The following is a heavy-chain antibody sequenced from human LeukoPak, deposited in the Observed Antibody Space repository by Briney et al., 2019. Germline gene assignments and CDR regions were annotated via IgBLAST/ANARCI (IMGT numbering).Heavy chain of an antibody. CDR3: ARRYCTNGVCSPDY. Sequence: ASVKVSCKASGYTFTGYYMHWVRQAPGQGLEWMGWINPNSGGTNYAQKFQGRVTMTRDTSISTAYMELSRLRSDATAVYYCARRYCTNGVCSPDYWGQGTLVTVSS. CDR2: INPNSGGT. D-gene: IGHD2-8*01. J-gene: IGHJ4*02. CDR1: GYTFTGYY. V-gene: IGHV1-2*02.